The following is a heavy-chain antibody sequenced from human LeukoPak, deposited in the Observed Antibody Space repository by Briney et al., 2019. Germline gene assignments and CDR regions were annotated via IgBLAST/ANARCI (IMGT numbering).Heavy chain of an antibody. Sequence: GGSLRLSCAASGFTFSNYAMRWVRQAPGKGLEWVSGISDSSGSTNYADSVKGRFTISRDNSRNTLYLQMNSLRVEDTAVYYCGRHPVVPAASDYYFYMDVWGKGTTVTVSS. J-gene: IGHJ6*03. CDR1: GFTFSNYA. CDR2: ISDSSGST. D-gene: IGHD2-2*01. CDR3: GRHPVVPAASDYYFYMDV. V-gene: IGHV3-23*01.